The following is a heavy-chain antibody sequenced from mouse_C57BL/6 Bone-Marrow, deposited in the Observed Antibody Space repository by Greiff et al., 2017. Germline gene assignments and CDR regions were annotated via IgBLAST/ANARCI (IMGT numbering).Heavy chain of an antibody. CDR3: ARWDDGYYRYAIDY. CDR1: GYTFTDYY. J-gene: IGHJ4*01. CDR2: INPNNGGT. Sequence: EVQLQQSGPELVKPGASVKISCKASGYTFTDYYMNWVKQSHGKSLEWIGDINPNNGGTSYNQKCKGKATLTVDKSSSTAYMDLRSLTSEDSAVYYCARWDDGYYRYAIDYWGQGTSVTVSS. D-gene: IGHD2-3*01. V-gene: IGHV1-26*01.